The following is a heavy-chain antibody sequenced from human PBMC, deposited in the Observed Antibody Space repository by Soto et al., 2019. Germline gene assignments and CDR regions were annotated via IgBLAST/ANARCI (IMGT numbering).Heavy chain of an antibody. CDR3: ARFVRSCSATTCSTRADV. D-gene: IGHD2-2*01. CDR1: GGFVNSDTHS. J-gene: IGHJ6*02. Sequence: SETLSLTCTVSGGFVNSDTHSWSWIRQTPGKRLEWIGFIYSGGSTKNPSLRSRVTMSVDTSKNQFSLKLRSVIVADTAAYHCARFVRSCSATTCSTRADVWGQGMTVTVSS. CDR2: IYSGGST. V-gene: IGHV4-61*01.